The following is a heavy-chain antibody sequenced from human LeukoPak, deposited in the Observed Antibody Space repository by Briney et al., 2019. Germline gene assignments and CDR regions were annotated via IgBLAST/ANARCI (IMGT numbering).Heavy chain of an antibody. Sequence: PGGSLRLSCAASGFTFSSYWMSWVRQAPGKGLEWVANIKQDGSEKNYVDSVKGRFTISRDNAENSLDLQMNSLRVEDTAVYYCARARIGAAGTKDYWGQGTQVTVSP. V-gene: IGHV3-7*04. CDR3: ARARIGAAGTKDY. CDR1: GFTFSSYW. J-gene: IGHJ4*02. CDR2: IKQDGSEK. D-gene: IGHD6-13*01.